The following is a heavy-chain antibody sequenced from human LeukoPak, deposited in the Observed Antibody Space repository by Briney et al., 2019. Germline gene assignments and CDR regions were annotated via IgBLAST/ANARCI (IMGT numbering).Heavy chain of an antibody. CDR2: IYYSGST. CDR1: GGSISSSSYY. J-gene: IGHJ4*02. D-gene: IGHD3-22*01. CDR3: ASSYFYDGNRYFDY. Sequence: SETLSLTCTVSGGSISSSSYYWGWIRQPPGKGLEWIGSIYYSGSTYYNPSLKSRVTISVDTSKNQFSLKLSSVTAADTAIYYCASSYFYDGNRYFDYWGQGALVIVSS. V-gene: IGHV4-39*01.